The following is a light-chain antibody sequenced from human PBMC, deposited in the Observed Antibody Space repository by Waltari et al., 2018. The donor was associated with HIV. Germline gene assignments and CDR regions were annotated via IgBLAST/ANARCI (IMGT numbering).Light chain of an antibody. Sequence: IQMIQSPTSLSASVGDRVTTTCRASQSISSYLNWHQQKPGKAPKLLIYAASSLQSGVPSRFSGSGSGTDFTLTISSLQPEDFATYYCQQSYSTLTFGGGTKVEIK. V-gene: IGKV1-39*01. CDR2: AAS. CDR1: QSISSY. J-gene: IGKJ4*01. CDR3: QQSYSTLT.